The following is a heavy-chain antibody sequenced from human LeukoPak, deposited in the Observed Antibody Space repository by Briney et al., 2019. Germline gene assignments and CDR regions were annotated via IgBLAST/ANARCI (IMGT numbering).Heavy chain of an antibody. V-gene: IGHV4-4*07. CDR2: IYISGST. J-gene: IGHJ4*02. D-gene: IGHD4/OR15-4a*01. Sequence: PSETLSLTCSVSGASINSHYWTWIRQPDGNGLEWIGRIYISGSTNYSPSLKSRVTMSVDTSKTQFSLNLISVTAAATAVYYCARALNPLTGTYYFDYWGQGTLVTVSS. CDR1: GASINSHY. CDR3: ARALNPLTGTYYFDY.